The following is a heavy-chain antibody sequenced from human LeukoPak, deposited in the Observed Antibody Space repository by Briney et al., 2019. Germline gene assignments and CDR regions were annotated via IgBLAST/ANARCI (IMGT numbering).Heavy chain of an antibody. D-gene: IGHD2-8*01. CDR1: GYTFTGYY. CDR2: INPNSGGT. J-gene: IGHJ4*02. Sequence: ASVKVSCKASGYTFTGYYMHWVRQAPGQGLEWMGWINPNSGGTNYAQKFQGRVTMTRDTSISTAYMELSRVRSDDTAVYYCARGLQDCTNGVCYPDYWGQGTLVTVSS. V-gene: IGHV1-2*02. CDR3: ARGLQDCTNGVCYPDY.